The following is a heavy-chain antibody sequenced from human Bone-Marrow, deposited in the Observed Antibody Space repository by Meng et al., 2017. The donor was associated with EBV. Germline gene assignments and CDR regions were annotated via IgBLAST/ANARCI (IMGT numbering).Heavy chain of an antibody. CDR3: VRFSNYVLDH. J-gene: IGHJ4*02. CDR1: GYTFSSFT. Sequence: QCRLVQSGSAVLKPGASVRGSCKTSGYTFSSFTLNWVRQVPGQGFEWVGWIHGYSANTHYAQKFHGRVNMSTDTSTDTSYMELKNLRPDDTAIYYCVRFSNYVLDHWGQGTLVTVSS. CDR2: IHGYSANT. V-gene: IGHV1-18*01. D-gene: IGHD3-10*01.